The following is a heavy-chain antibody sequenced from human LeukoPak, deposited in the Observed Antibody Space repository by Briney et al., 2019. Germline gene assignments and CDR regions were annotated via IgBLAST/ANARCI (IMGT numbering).Heavy chain of an antibody. CDR1: GASISSGGYY. J-gene: IGHJ4*02. Sequence: PSQTLSLTCTVSGASISSGGYYWNWIRQPPGKGLECIGYISHSGSTSYNPSLKSRVTISVDRSKNQFSLKLSSVTAADTAVYFCARSNLGYSSSSGLNYWGQGTLVTVSS. D-gene: IGHD6-6*01. CDR3: ARSNLGYSSSSGLNY. CDR2: ISHSGST. V-gene: IGHV4-30-2*01.